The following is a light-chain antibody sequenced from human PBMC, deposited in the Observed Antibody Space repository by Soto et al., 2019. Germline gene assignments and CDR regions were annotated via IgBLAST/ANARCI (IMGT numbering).Light chain of an antibody. V-gene: IGKV1-12*01. CDR2: EAS. Sequence: TQMTQSPSSVSASVGDRVTITCRASQGVNAWLAWYQKKPGKAPELLIYEASTLHSGVPSRFSGSGSGTDFTLTISSLQPEDFATYYCQQANSFPLTFGGGTKVEVQ. CDR3: QQANSFPLT. CDR1: QGVNAW. J-gene: IGKJ4*01.